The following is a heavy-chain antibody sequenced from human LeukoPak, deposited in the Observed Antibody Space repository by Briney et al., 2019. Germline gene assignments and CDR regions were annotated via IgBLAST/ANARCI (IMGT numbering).Heavy chain of an antibody. D-gene: IGHD3-10*01. J-gene: IGHJ4*02. CDR2: INAGNGNT. CDR3: ARGQLWIGEFHFDY. CDR1: GYTFTSYA. Sequence: ASVKVSGKASGYTFTSYAMHWVRQAPGQRLEWMGWINAGNGNTKYSQKFQGRVTITRDTSASTAYMELSSLRSEDTAVYYCARGQLWIGEFHFDYWGQGTLVTVSS. V-gene: IGHV1-3*01.